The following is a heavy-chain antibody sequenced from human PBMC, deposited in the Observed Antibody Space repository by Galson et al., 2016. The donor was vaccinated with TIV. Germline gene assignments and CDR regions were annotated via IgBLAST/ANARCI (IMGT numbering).Heavy chain of an antibody. CDR1: GGSIRSYY. Sequence: SETLSLTCTVSGGSIRSYYWNWIRQPAGKGLEWIGRIYVSGSINYNPSLKSRVTMSVDTSNNQFTLKLSSVTAADTAVYYCATTWYGFWSDRSAMDVWGQGTTVTVSS. V-gene: IGHV4-4*07. CDR2: IYVSGSI. CDR3: ATTWYGFWSDRSAMDV. J-gene: IGHJ6*02. D-gene: IGHD3-3*01.